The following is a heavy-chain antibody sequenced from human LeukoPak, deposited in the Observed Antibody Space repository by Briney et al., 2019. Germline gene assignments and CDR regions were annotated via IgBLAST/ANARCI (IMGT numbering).Heavy chain of an antibody. CDR1: GFTFSNYN. CDR3: ARGVTAMADY. V-gene: IGHV3-21*01. D-gene: IGHD5-18*01. J-gene: IGHJ4*02. CDR2: ISSSSSYI. Sequence: GGSLRLSCAASGFTFSNYNMNWVRPAPGKGLEWVSSISSSSSYIYYADSVKGRFTISRDNAKNSLYLQMNSLRAEDTAVYYCARGVTAMADYWGQGTLVTVSS.